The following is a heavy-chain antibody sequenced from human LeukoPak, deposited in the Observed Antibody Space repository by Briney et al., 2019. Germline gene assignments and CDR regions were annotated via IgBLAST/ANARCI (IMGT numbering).Heavy chain of an antibody. V-gene: IGHV1-8*01. CDR2: MNPNNGNT. Sequence: ASVKVSCRASGYSFTGYDINWVRQAPGQGLEWMGRMNPNNGNTASTQKFQGRLTMTRDTSITTAYMELSSLRSEDTAVYYCARDTGAYYYDSSGYPQFEYDAFGIWGQGTMVTVSS. CDR3: ARDTGAYYYDSSGYPQFEYDAFGI. J-gene: IGHJ3*02. CDR1: GYSFTGYD. D-gene: IGHD3-22*01.